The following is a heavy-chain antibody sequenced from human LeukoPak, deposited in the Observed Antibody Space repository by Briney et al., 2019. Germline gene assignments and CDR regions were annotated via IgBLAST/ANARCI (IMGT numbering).Heavy chain of an antibody. CDR1: GFTFSSYS. CDR3: AKLYDSSGYSFYYYMDV. V-gene: IGHV3-21*01. J-gene: IGHJ6*03. D-gene: IGHD3-22*01. Sequence: GGSLRLSCAASGFTFSSYSMNWVRQAPGKGLEWVSSISSSSSYIYYADSVKGRFTISRDNAKNSLYLQMNSLRAEDTAVYYCAKLYDSSGYSFYYYMDVWGKGTTVTVSS. CDR2: ISSSSSYI.